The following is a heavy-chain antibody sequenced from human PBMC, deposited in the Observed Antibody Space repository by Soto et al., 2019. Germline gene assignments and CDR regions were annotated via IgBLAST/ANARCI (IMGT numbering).Heavy chain of an antibody. V-gene: IGHV1-3*01. D-gene: IGHD1-1*01. CDR2: INAGNGNT. J-gene: IGHJ6*02. CDR3: ARDPWNDVRYYGMDV. CDR1: GYTFTSYA. Sequence: GASVKVSCKASGYTFTSYAMHWVRQAPGQRLEWMGWINAGNGNTKYSQKFQGRFTISRDNSKNTLYLQMNSLRAEDTAVYYCARDPWNDVRYYGMDVWGQGTTVTVSS.